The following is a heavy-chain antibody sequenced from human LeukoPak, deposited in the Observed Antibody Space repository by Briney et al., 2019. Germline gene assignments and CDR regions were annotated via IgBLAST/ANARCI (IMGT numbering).Heavy chain of an antibody. Sequence: GGSLRLSCAASGFTFSSYEMNWVRQAPGKGLEWVSYISSSGKNIYFADSVKGRFTISRDNARNSLFLQMNSLRAEDTAVYYCARVTYAVPDYWGQGTPVAVSS. CDR1: GFTFSSYE. CDR2: ISSSGKNI. D-gene: IGHD2/OR15-2a*01. V-gene: IGHV3-48*03. CDR3: ARVTYAVPDY. J-gene: IGHJ4*02.